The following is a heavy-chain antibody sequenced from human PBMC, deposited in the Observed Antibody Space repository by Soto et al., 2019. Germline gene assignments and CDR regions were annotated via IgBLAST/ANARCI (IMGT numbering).Heavy chain of an antibody. CDR2: ISSSSSYI. CDR1: GFTFSSYS. D-gene: IGHD2-21*02. Sequence: GGSLRLSCAASGFTFSSYSMNWVRQAPGKGLEWVSSISSSSSYIYYADSVKGRFTISRDNAKNSLYLQMNSLRAEDTAVYYCVQLPGPCRGGDCYAFDIWGQGTMVTVSS. CDR3: VQLPGPCRGGDCYAFDI. V-gene: IGHV3-21*01. J-gene: IGHJ3*02.